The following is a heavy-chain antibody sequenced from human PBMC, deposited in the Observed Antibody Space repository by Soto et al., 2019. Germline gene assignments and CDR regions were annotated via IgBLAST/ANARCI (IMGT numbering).Heavy chain of an antibody. D-gene: IGHD6-13*01. V-gene: IGHV3-30*03. CDR2: ISSDGSRK. J-gene: IGHJ4*02. CDR1: GFTFGNFG. Sequence: QVQLVESGGGVVQPGRSLRLSCAAPGFTFGNFGIHWVRQAPGKGLEWVADISSDGSRKFYADSVKGRFTISRDNSKNTLYLQMNSLRTEDTAVYFCARGCSGGTNCFYFDFWGQGILVTVSS. CDR3: ARGCSGGTNCFYFDF.